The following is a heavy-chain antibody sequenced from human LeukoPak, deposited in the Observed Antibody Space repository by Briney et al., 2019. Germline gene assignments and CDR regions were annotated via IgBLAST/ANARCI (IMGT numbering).Heavy chain of an antibody. CDR1: GFTFSSHS. V-gene: IGHV3-21*01. CDR3: ARDLHSHSSVDAFDI. Sequence: GGSLRLSCAASGFTFSSHSMNWVRQAPGKGLEWVSSISSSSSYIYYADSVKGRFTISRDNAKNSLYLQMNSLRAEDTAVYYCARDLHSHSSVDAFDIWGQGTMVTVSS. CDR2: ISSSSSYI. J-gene: IGHJ3*02. D-gene: IGHD3-22*01.